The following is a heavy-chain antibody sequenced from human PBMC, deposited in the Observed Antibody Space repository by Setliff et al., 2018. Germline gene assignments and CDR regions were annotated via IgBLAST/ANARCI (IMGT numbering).Heavy chain of an antibody. CDR3: VRDRTAYSYGLDV. J-gene: IGHJ6*02. CDR1: GGSISPYF. V-gene: IGHV4-59*01. Sequence: ETLSLTCTVSGGSISPYFWSWIRQPPGKGLEWIGYIYHNGNTNFNPSLKTRVTMSVDTSKNQFALDLRSVTAADTAVYYCVRDRTAYSYGLDVGGQGTTVTVSS. CDR2: IYHNGNT. D-gene: IGHD5-18*01.